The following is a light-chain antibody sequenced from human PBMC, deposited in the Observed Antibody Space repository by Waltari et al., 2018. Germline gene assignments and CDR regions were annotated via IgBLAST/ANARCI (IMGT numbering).Light chain of an antibody. CDR3: QQYDRYSAWT. J-gene: IGKJ1*01. V-gene: IGKV1-5*01. CDR1: QSVTRY. CDR2: DVS. Sequence: DIQMTQSPSTLSASVGDRVTITCRASQSVTRYLAWYQQKPGKAPKVLIWDVSSLERGVPSRFSGSGSGTEFTRTISSLQPDDFATYYCQQYDRYSAWTFGQGTKVEIK.